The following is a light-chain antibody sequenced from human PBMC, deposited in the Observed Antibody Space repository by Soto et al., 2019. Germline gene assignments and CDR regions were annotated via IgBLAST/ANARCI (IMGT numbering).Light chain of an antibody. J-gene: IGKJ1*01. CDR3: QLRRT. Sequence: TQSRVTFSLTPGERGTLSCRASQSVSSSYLAWYQQKPGQAPRLLIYGASSRATGIPDRFSGSGSGTDFTLTISRLEPEDFAVYYCQLRRTFGQGTKVDIK. V-gene: IGKV3-20*01. CDR1: QSVSSSY. CDR2: GAS.